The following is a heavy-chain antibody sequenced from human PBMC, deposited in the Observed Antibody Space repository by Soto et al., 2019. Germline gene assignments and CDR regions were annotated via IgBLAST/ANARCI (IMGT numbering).Heavy chain of an antibody. Sequence: GGSLRLSCVVSGFTFSDYYMSWIRQAPGKGLEWVSYISVSATTIYYADSVKGRFTMSRDNAKNSLYLQMNSLGAEDTAVYYCARAPTSYTYNSGYWGPDFWRQGTLVTVSS. CDR3: ARAPTSYTYNSGYWGPDF. V-gene: IGHV3-11*01. CDR1: GFTFSDYY. J-gene: IGHJ4*02. CDR2: ISVSATTI. D-gene: IGHD3-22*01.